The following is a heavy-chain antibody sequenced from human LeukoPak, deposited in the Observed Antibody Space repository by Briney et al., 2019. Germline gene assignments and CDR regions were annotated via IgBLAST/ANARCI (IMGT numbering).Heavy chain of an antibody. V-gene: IGHV4-39*01. CDR3: ARTYCGGDCRGYYYYYYMDV. CDR2: IYYSGST. J-gene: IGHJ6*03. CDR1: GDSISSTNYY. D-gene: IGHD2-21*02. Sequence: SETLSLTCTVSGDSISSTNYYWGWIRQPPGKGLEWIGSIYYSGSTYYNPSLESRVTISVDTSKNQFSLKLSSVTAADTAVYYCARTYCGGDCRGYYYYYYMDVWGKGTTVTISS.